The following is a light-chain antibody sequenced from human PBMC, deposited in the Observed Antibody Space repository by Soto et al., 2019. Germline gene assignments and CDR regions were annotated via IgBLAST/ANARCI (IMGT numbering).Light chain of an antibody. J-gene: IGKJ4*01. CDR1: QSVSSSY. CDR2: GAS. CDR3: QQYGSSPLT. V-gene: IGKV3-20*01. Sequence: LVLTQSPATLSVSPGERATLSCRASQSVSSSYLAWYQQKPGQAPRLLISGASSRATGIPDRFSGSGSGTDFTLTISRLEPEDFAVYYCQQYGSSPLTFGGGTKVDIK.